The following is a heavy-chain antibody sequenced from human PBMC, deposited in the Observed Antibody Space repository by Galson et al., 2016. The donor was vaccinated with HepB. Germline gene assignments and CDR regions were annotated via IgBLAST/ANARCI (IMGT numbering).Heavy chain of an antibody. J-gene: IGHJ4*02. CDR3: LKGERNGDYDNYFDS. V-gene: IGHV3-64D*08. CDR2: ISSTGTST. CDR1: GFTFDNYA. Sequence: SLRLSCAGTGFTFDNYALHWVRQAPGKGLEHVSAISSTGTSTHYAEAVKGRFTISRDNSENTLNLQMSSLRPEDTALYYCLKGERNGDYDNYFDSWGQGTLVTVSS. D-gene: IGHD2-21*01.